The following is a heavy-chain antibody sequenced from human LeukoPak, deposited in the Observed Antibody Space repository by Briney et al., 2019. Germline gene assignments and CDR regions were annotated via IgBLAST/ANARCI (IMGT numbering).Heavy chain of an antibody. V-gene: IGHV1-46*01. CDR1: GYTFSGYY. D-gene: IGHD6-13*01. CDR3: ARMYSSSQDAFDT. Sequence: ASVKVSCKASGYTFSGYYMHWVRQAPGQGLEWMGIINPSGGSTSYAQKFQGRVTMTRDMSTSTVCMELSSLRSEDTAVYYCARMYSSSQDAFDTWGQGTMVTVSS. CDR2: INPSGGST. J-gene: IGHJ3*02.